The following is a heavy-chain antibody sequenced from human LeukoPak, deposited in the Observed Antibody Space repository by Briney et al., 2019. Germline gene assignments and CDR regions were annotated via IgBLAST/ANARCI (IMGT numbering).Heavy chain of an antibody. J-gene: IGHJ3*02. CDR3: ARSLTPWNRGAFDI. D-gene: IGHD1-1*01. CDR2: IYHSGST. V-gene: IGHV4-30-2*01. CDR1: GGSISSGGYY. Sequence: SETLSLTCTVSGGSISSGGYYWSWIRQPPGKGLEWIGYIYHSGSTYYNPSLKSRVTISVDRSKNQFSLKLSSVTAADTAVYYCARSLTPWNRGAFDIWGQGTMVTVSS.